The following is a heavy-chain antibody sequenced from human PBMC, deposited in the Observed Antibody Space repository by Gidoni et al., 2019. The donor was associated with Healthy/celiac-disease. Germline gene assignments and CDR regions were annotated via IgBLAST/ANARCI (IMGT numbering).Heavy chain of an antibody. Sequence: EVQLVESGGGLVKPGGSRRLSCAASGFTFSSYSRNWVRQAPGKGLEWVSSISSSSSYTYYADSVKGRFTNSRDNANNSLYLQMNSLRAEDTAVYYCARVRNQNNYYYFWSGYPSPDYWGQGTLVTVSS. J-gene: IGHJ4*02. CDR3: ARVRNQNNYYYFWSGYPSPDY. CDR1: GFTFSSYS. V-gene: IGHV3-21*01. CDR2: ISSSSSYT. D-gene: IGHD3-3*01.